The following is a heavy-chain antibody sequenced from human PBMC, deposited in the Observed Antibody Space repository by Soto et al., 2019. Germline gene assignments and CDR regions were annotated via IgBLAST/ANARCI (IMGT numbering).Heavy chain of an antibody. Sequence: VVSLRRSCAASGFTFSTYAMSWVRQAPGEGLEWVSAISGSGGSTYYADSVKGRFTISRDNSKNTLYLQMNSLRAEDMAVYYCPKDWAVGATCSGVIDIWRQGTMVSVTS. CDR3: PKDWAVGATCSGVIDI. V-gene: IGHV3-23*01. D-gene: IGHD1-26*01. J-gene: IGHJ3*02. CDR1: GFTFSTYA. CDR2: ISGSGGST.